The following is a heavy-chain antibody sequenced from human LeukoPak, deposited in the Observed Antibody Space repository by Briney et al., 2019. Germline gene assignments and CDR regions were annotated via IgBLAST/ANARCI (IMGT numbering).Heavy chain of an antibody. V-gene: IGHV3-23*01. CDR2: ISGSGDST. CDR1: GFTFSSYW. Sequence: PGGSLRLSCVATGFTFSSYWMSWVRQAPGKGLEWVSGISGSGDSTYYADSVKGRFTISRDNSKNTLYLQMNSLRAEDTAVYYCAKRGTGYSDYWGQGTLVTVSS. J-gene: IGHJ4*02. D-gene: IGHD3/OR15-3a*01. CDR3: AKRGTGYSDY.